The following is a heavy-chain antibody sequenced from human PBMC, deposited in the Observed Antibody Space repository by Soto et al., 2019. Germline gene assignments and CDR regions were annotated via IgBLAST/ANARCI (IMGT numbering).Heavy chain of an antibody. V-gene: IGHV3-9*01. J-gene: IGHJ3*02. CDR1: GFSFGDHA. CDR3: APRKFGSFNIAAFEI. D-gene: IGHD3-16*01. Sequence: GGSLRLSCAASGFSFGDHAMHWVRQVPGRGLEWVSGISWDSGILDYGDSVKGRFTISRDNAKNSLFLGMNSLRVEDTALYYCAPRKFGSFNIAAFEIWGQGTMVTVSS. CDR2: ISWDSGIL.